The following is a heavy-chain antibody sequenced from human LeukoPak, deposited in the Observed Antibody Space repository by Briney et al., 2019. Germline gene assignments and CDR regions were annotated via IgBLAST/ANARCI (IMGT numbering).Heavy chain of an antibody. CDR2: IYTSGST. CDR3: ARNYGGTYNWFDP. V-gene: IGHV4-61*02. D-gene: IGHD4-23*01. Sequence: SQTLSLTCTVSGGSISSGSYHWSWIRQPAGKGLEWIGRIYTSGSTNYNPSLKSRVTISVDTSKNQFSLKLSSVTAADTAVYYCARNYGGTYNWFDPWGQGTLVTVSS. J-gene: IGHJ5*02. CDR1: GGSISSGSYH.